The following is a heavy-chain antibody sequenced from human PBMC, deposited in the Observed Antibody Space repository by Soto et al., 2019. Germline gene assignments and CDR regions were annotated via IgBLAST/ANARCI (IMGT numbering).Heavy chain of an antibody. V-gene: IGHV4-30-4*01. CDR2: IYYSGST. Sequence: PSETLSLTCTVSGGSISSGYYYWSWIRQPPGKGLEWIGYIYYSGSTYYNPSLKSRVTISVDTSKNQLSLKLSSVTAADTAVYDCAGAGAAPSQLDYWHQVTLVTVSS. CDR3: AGAGAAPSQLDY. J-gene: IGHJ4*02. CDR1: GGSISSGYYY. D-gene: IGHD1-26*01.